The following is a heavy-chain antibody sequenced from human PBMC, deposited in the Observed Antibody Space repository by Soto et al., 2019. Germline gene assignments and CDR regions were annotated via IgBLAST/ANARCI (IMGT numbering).Heavy chain of an antibody. CDR3: ARGPFGGSDFWSGYYIDY. Sequence: SETLSLTCTVSGGSISSYYWSWIRQPPGKGLEWIGYIYYSGSTNYNPSLKSRVTISVDTSKNQFSLKLSSVTAADTAVYYCARGPFGGSDFWSGYYIDYWGQGTLVTVSS. D-gene: IGHD3-3*01. CDR1: GGSISSYY. V-gene: IGHV4-59*01. CDR2: IYYSGST. J-gene: IGHJ4*02.